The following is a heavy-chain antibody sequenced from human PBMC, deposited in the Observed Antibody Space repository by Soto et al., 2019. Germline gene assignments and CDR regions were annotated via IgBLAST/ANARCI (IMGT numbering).Heavy chain of an antibody. V-gene: IGHV4-61*01. J-gene: IGHJ6*01. CDR3: ACVYGVYLLDFYDGMDV. Sequence: SEPLSLTCTVSGASVSTGSYYWSWIRQPPGKGLWWIGRIYDSRRINDNPSLKSRVTISVATSKNQFSLKLSYVTAADKAIYYCACVYGVYLLDFYDGMDVWCEGPTVS. D-gene: IGHD2-21*01. CDR1: GASVSTGSYY. CDR2: IYDSRRI.